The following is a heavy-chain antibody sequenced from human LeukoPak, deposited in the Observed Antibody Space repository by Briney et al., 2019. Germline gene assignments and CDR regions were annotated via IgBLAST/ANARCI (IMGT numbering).Heavy chain of an antibody. V-gene: IGHV3-21*01. Sequence: GGSLRLSCAASGFTFSSYSMNWVRQAPGKGLEWVSSISSSSSYIYYADSVKGRLTISRDNAKNSLYLQMNSLRAEDTAVYYCASLSDFPDAFDIWGQGTMVTVSS. J-gene: IGHJ3*02. CDR2: ISSSSSYI. CDR1: GFTFSSYS. CDR3: ASLSDFPDAFDI. D-gene: IGHD2/OR15-2a*01.